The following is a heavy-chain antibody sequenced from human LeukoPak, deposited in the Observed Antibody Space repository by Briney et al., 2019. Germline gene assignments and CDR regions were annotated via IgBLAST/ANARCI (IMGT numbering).Heavy chain of an antibody. CDR1: GGSISGSRYY. J-gene: IGHJ5*02. CDR3: ASRSIDGYHWFDP. V-gene: IGHV4-39*01. CDR2: IYYSGNT. Sequence: SETLSLTCAVSGGSISGSRYYWGWIRQPPGKGLEWIGTIYYSGNTYYNPSLKSRVTISVDTSKNQFSLKLNSVTAADTAVYYCASRSIDGYHWFDPWGQGTLVTVSS. D-gene: IGHD5-24*01.